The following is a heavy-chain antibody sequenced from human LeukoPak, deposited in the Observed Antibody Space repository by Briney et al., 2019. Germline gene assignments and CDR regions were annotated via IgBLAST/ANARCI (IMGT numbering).Heavy chain of an antibody. CDR1: GDSISSNY. CDR3: ARLIAGCPGGRCRAHFDF. Sequence: PSETLSLTCSVSGDSISSNYWSWMRQSPGKGLEWIGYIYYSGSTNYNPSLKSRVTMSVDTSKNQVSLNLSSVTAADTAVYYCARLIAGCPGGRCRAHFDFWGQGTLVTVSS. D-gene: IGHD2-15*01. J-gene: IGHJ4*02. CDR2: IYYSGST. V-gene: IGHV4-59*01.